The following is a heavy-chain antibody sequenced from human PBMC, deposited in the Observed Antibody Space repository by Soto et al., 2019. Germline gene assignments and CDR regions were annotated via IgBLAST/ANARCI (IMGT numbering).Heavy chain of an antibody. J-gene: IGHJ6*03. CDR2: IYYSGST. Sequence: SETLSLTCTVSGDSISSRRYYWGWIRQPPGKGLEWIGSIYYSGSTYYNPSLKSRVTISVDTSKNQFSLKLSSVTAADTAVYYCARHRGSSTTKTGYYYYYMDVWGKGTTVTVSS. CDR3: ARHRGSSTTKTGYYYYYMDV. V-gene: IGHV4-39*01. CDR1: GDSISSRRYY. D-gene: IGHD2-2*01.